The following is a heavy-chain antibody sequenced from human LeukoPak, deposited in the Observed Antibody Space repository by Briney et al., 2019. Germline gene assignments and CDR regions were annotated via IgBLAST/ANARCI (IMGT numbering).Heavy chain of an antibody. CDR2: QLYDXSNX. V-gene: IGHV3-30*03. Sequence: TGGSLRLSCAASGFXFSSYGIXWXXXAPGXXXXXXXXQLYDXSNXYVXXVKGRFTLSRDNSKNTLYMQMNSLRAEDTAVYYCALGSRWNDGWGFDYWGHGTLVTVYS. CDR1: GFXFSSYG. CDR3: ALGSRWNDGWGFDY. D-gene: IGHD1-1*01. J-gene: IGHJ4*01.